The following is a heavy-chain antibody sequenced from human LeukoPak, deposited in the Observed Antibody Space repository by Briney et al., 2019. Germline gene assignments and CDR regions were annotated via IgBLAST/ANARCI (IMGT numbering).Heavy chain of an antibody. V-gene: IGHV3-33*01. Sequence: GRSLRLSCAASGFTFSSYGMHWVRQAPGKGLEWVAVIWYDGSNKYYADSVKGRFTISRDNPKNTLYLQMNSLRAEDTAVYYCARVYYDILTGYHTGPDYWGQGTLVTVSS. CDR2: IWYDGSNK. J-gene: IGHJ4*02. CDR3: ARVYYDILTGYHTGPDY. D-gene: IGHD3-9*01. CDR1: GFTFSSYG.